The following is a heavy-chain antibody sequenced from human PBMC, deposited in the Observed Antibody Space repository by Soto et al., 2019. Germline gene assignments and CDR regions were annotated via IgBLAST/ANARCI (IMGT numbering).Heavy chain of an antibody. D-gene: IGHD6-13*01. Sequence: QVQLQESGPGLVKPSQTLSLTCTVSGGSISSGGYYWSWIRQHPGKGLEWIGYIHYSGSTYYNPSLKSRVTISVDLSKXQFSLELSSVTAADTAVYYCARSSSQPRYYYGMDVWGQGTTVTVSS. J-gene: IGHJ6*02. CDR3: ARSSSQPRYYYGMDV. CDR1: GGSISSGGYY. CDR2: IHYSGST. V-gene: IGHV4-31*03.